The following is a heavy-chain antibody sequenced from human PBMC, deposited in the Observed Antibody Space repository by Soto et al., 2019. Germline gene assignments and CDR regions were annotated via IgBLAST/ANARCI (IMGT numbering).Heavy chain of an antibody. CDR1: GYIFNDYY. J-gene: IGHJ6*02. V-gene: IGHV1-2*02. CDR3: ARYNYNYSGMDV. Sequence: RASVKVSCKASGYIFNDYYIHWVRQAPGQGLEWMGWINPYNGGANFAQEFQGRVTMTRDTSLSIVYMEVTRLTYDDTAVYYCARYNYNYSGMDVWAQGTTLTVSS. CDR2: INPYNGGA.